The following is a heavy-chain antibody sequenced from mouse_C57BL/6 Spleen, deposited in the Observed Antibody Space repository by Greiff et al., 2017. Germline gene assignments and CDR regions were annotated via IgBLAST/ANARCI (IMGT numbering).Heavy chain of an antibody. D-gene: IGHD1-1*01. CDR1: GYASSSSW. CDR2: IYPGDGDT. CDR3: ASHYYGSSYGAVYFDY. Sequence: QVQLKQSGPELVKPGASVKISCKASGYASSSSWMNWVKQRPGKGLEWIGRIYPGDGDTNYNGKFKGKATLTADKSSSTAYMQLSSLTSEDSAVYFCASHYYGSSYGAVYFDYWGQGTTLTVSS. J-gene: IGHJ2*01. V-gene: IGHV1-82*01.